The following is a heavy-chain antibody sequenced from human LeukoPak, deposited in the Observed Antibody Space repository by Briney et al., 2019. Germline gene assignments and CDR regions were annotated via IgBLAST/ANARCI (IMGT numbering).Heavy chain of an antibody. CDR2: IHPDDSDT. CDR1: GYSFTTYW. V-gene: IGHV5-51*01. Sequence: GESLKISCKGSGYSFTTYWIGWVRQMPGKGLEWMGIIHPDDSDTRYNSSFQGQVTISADKSISTAYLQWSSLKASDTAMYYCARSGLLGYCTDGVCYPYFDYWGQGTLVTVSS. CDR3: ARSGLLGYCTDGVCYPYFDY. D-gene: IGHD2-8*01. J-gene: IGHJ4*02.